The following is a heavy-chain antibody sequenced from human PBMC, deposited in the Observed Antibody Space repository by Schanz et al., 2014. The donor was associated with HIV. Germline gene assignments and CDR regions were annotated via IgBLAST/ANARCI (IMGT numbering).Heavy chain of an antibody. CDR1: GFSLSGYS. J-gene: IGHJ3*02. D-gene: IGHD6-19*01. CDR2: INWNSGRI. V-gene: IGHV3-21*01. CDR3: ARPFRSGWFEGIRNDAFDI. Sequence: EVQLLESGGGLVKPGGSLRLSCVASGFSLSGYSMNWVRQAPGKGLEWVSGINWNSGRIGYADSVKGRFTISRDNAKDSLYLQMNSLRVEDTAVYYCARPFRSGWFEGIRNDAFDIWGQGTMVIVSS.